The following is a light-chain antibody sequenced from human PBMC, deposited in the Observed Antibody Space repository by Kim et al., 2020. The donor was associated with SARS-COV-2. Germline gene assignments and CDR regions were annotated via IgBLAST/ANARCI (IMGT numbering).Light chain of an antibody. CDR1: QGISNY. V-gene: IGKV1-27*01. J-gene: IGKJ3*01. CDR2: AAN. CDR3: QKNNRAPCT. Sequence: APVGDRVPRNCRARQGISNYVAWNQKRAGKVPMSLIYAANTLQKGVPSQVSGSGSGTEITLTISSLQREYVATYYCQKNNRAPCTFGPGTKVDIK.